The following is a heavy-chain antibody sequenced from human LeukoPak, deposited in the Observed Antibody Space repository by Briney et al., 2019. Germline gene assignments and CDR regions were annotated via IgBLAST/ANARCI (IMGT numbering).Heavy chain of an antibody. CDR2: ISGSGGST. CDR3: AKHPIVGASGNFDY. V-gene: IGHV3-23*01. J-gene: IGHJ4*02. CDR1: GFTFSNYA. Sequence: GGSLRLSCAASGFTFSNYAMSWVRQAPGKGLEWVSDISGSGGSTYYADSVKGRFTISRDNSKDTLDLQMNSLRAEDTAVYYCAKHPIVGASGNFDYWGQGTLVTVSS. D-gene: IGHD1-26*01.